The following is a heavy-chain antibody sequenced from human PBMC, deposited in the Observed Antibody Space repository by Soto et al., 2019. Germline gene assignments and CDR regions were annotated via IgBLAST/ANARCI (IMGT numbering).Heavy chain of an antibody. Sequence: SETLSLTCTVSGGSGSRGSYYWSWIRQPPGKGLEWIGYIYYRGSTNYNPSLKSRVTISLDTSKNQFSLTVSPVTAAGPAVYYCGGVSRRQNGMDVGGQGTTVTVSS. J-gene: IGHJ6*02. CDR1: GGSGSRGSYY. CDR2: IYYRGST. CDR3: GGVSRRQNGMDV. V-gene: IGHV4-61*01.